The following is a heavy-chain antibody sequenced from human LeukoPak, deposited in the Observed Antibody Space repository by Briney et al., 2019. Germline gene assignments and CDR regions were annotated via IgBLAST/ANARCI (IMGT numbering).Heavy chain of an antibody. J-gene: IGHJ6*02. V-gene: IGHV3-7*01. CDR3: ARVVWDYYYGMDV. Sequence: GGSLRLSCAASGFTFSSYWMSWVRQAPGKGLEWVANIKQDGSEKYYVDSVKGRFTISRDNAKNSPYLQMNSLRAEDTAVYYCARVVWDYYYGMDVWGQGTTVTVSS. D-gene: IGHD2-8*01. CDR1: GFTFSSYW. CDR2: IKQDGSEK.